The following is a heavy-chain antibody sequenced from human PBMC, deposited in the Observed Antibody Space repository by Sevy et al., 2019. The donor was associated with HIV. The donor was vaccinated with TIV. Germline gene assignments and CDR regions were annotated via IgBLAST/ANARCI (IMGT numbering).Heavy chain of an antibody. J-gene: IGHJ6*02. D-gene: IGHD3-22*01. CDR3: ARGGPYYYDSSGYYSTPYYYYGMDV. CDR1: VFTFSSYE. V-gene: IGHV3-48*03. Sequence: GGSLRLSCAASVFTFSSYEMNWVRQAPGKGLEWVSYISSSGSTIYYADSVKGRFTISRDNAKNSLYLQMNSLRAEDTAVYYCARGGPYYYDSSGYYSTPYYYYGMDVWGQGTTVTVSS. CDR2: ISSSGSTI.